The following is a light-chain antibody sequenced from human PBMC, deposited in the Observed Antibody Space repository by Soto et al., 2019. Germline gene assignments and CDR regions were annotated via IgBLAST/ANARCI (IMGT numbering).Light chain of an antibody. V-gene: IGLV2-14*01. CDR2: DVS. CDR1: SSDVGGYNY. Sequence: QSALTPPASVSGSPGQSITISCTGTSSDVGGYNYVSWYQQHPGKAPKLMIYDVSNRPSGVSNRYSGSKSGNTASLTISGLQAEDEDDYYCSSNTSSSTLVFGTGTKLTVL. CDR3: SSNTSSSTLV. J-gene: IGLJ1*01.